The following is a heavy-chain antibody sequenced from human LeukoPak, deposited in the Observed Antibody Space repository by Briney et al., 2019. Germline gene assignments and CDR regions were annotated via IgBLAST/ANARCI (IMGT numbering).Heavy chain of an antibody. D-gene: IGHD5-18*01. Sequence: PGGSLRLSCAASGFTLSSYGMSWVRQAPGKGLEWVSAISGSGGSTYYADSVKGRFTISRDNSKNTLYLQMNSLRAEDTAVYYCAKAHGTAMVIDDYWGQGTLVTVSS. V-gene: IGHV3-23*01. CDR2: ISGSGGST. CDR3: AKAHGTAMVIDDY. CDR1: GFTLSSYG. J-gene: IGHJ4*02.